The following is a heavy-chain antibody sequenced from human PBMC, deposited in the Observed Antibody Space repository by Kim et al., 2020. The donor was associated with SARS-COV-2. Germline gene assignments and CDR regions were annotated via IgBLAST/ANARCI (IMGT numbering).Heavy chain of an antibody. J-gene: IGHJ5*02. D-gene: IGHD3-10*01. V-gene: IGHV4-34*01. Sequence: LKGRVTISVATSKNQFSLKPSSVTAADTAVYYCARGYYGSGSRWAGFDPWGQGTLVTVSS. CDR3: ARGYYGSGSRWAGFDP.